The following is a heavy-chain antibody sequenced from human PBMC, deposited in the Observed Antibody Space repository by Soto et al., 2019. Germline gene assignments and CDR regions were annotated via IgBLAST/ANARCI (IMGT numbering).Heavy chain of an antibody. Sequence: QVQLQESGPGLVKPSATLSLSCTVSGGSISSYYWSWIRQPPGKGLEWIGYIYYSGSTNYNPSLRSRVTVSVDTPKNQFFQKLSSVTAAYTAVYYCAGSGLLLLHSIDYWGQGTLVTVSS. CDR3: AGSGLLLLHSIDY. J-gene: IGHJ4*02. V-gene: IGHV4-59*01. CDR2: IYYSGST. CDR1: GGSISSYY. D-gene: IGHD3-22*01.